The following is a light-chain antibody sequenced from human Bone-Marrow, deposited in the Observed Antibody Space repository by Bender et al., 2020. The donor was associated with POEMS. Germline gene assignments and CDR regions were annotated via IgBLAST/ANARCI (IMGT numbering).Light chain of an antibody. CDR3: NSYTNSNTYV. CDR1: DSNFGGNN. J-gene: IGLJ1*01. V-gene: IGLV1-44*01. Sequence: QSVLTQPPSASGTPGQSVIISCSGTDSNFGGNNVNWYQHLSGTAPRFVVYSNYQRPSGVPARFSGSKSGNTASLTISGLQAEDEADYYCNSYTNSNTYVFGTGTKVTVL. CDR2: SNY.